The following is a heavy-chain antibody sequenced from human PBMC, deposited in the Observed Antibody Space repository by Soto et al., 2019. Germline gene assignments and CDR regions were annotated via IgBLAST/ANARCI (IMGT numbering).Heavy chain of an antibody. Sequence: SETLSLTCAVYGGSFSGYYWSWIRQPPGKGLEWIGEINHSGSTNYNPSLKSRVTISVDTSKNQFSLKPSSVTAADTAVYYCARGRARGKVVPAAIRNSSGWYGGGYYYYGMDVWGQGTTVTVSS. V-gene: IGHV4-34*01. CDR1: GGSFSGYY. J-gene: IGHJ6*02. CDR3: ARGRARGKVVPAAIRNSSGWYGGGYYYYGMDV. D-gene: IGHD2-2*02. CDR2: INHSGST.